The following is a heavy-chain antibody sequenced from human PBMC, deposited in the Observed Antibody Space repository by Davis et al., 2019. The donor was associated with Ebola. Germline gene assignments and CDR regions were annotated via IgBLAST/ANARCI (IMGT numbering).Heavy chain of an antibody. V-gene: IGHV3-23*01. CDR2: LGTSADT. D-gene: IGHD2/OR15-2a*01. J-gene: IGHJ3*01. CDR3: VKDTSNIWFDV. CDR1: GGSINSGDYS. Sequence: ETLSLTCTVSGGSINSGDYSWSWVRRAPGKGLEWVSTLGTSADTYYADSVKGRFTISRDNSKNTLHLQMNSLRVEDTAMYYCVKDTSNIWFDVWGQGTLVTVSA.